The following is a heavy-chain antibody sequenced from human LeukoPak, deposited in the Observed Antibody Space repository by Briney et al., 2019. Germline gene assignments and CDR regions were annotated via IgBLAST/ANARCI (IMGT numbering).Heavy chain of an antibody. CDR1: GGSISSSSYY. Sequence: SETLSLTCTVSGGSISSSSYYWGWIRQPPGKGLEWIGSIYYSGSTYYNPSLKSRVTMSMDTSKNQFSLRLTSVTDADTAVYYCARGALNWFDPWGLGTLVTVSS. V-gene: IGHV4-39*07. CDR3: ARGALNWFDP. J-gene: IGHJ5*02. CDR2: IYYSGST.